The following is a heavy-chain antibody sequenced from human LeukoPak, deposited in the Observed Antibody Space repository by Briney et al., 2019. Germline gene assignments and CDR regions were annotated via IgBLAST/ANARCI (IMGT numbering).Heavy chain of an antibody. CDR2: INAYNGDT. CDR3: ARDWGTGGTYYDYVWGSYRYYFDY. CDR1: GYTFTSYG. Sequence: ASVKVSCKASGYTFTSYGIGWVRQAPGQGLEWMGWINAYNGDTHYAQKLQGRVTMTTDTSTSTAYMELRSLRSDDTAVYYCARDWGTGGTYYDYVWGSYRYYFDYWGQGTLVTVSS. D-gene: IGHD3-16*02. V-gene: IGHV1-18*01. J-gene: IGHJ4*02.